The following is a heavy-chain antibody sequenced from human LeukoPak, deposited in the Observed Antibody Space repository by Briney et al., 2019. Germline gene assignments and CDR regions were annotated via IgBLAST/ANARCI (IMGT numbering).Heavy chain of an antibody. Sequence: ASVKVSCKASGYTFSGYYIHWVRQAPGQGLEWVGWINPHSGYTKFAQKFQGRVTMTRDTSSSTAYMELKRLASDDTAVYYCARAEISVTTDDLDLWGQGALVIVSS. CDR3: ARAEISVTTDDLDL. J-gene: IGHJ5*02. V-gene: IGHV1-2*02. D-gene: IGHD4-17*01. CDR1: GYTFSGYY. CDR2: INPHSGYT.